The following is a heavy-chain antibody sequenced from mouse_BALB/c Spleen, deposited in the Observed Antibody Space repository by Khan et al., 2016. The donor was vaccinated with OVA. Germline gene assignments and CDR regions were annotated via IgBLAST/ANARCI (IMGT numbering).Heavy chain of an antibody. CDR1: GSTFTSYG. V-gene: IGHV1S134*01. D-gene: IGHD2-14*01. J-gene: IGHJ2*01. Sequence: LQQSGAELGRPGSSVKLSCKTSGSTFTSYGIKWVKQRPGQGLEWIGYIYPGNGYTEYNERFQGKAILTSDTSSSTAYMQLRSLTSEDSAMYFCTTAYYRYYFDYWGQGTILTVSS. CDR3: TTAYYRYYFDY. CDR2: IYPGNGYT.